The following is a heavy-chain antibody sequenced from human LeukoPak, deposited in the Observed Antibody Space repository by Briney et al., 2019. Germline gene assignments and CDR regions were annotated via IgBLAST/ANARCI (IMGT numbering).Heavy chain of an antibody. CDR3: AKDQSPPTYYYDSSGYPQYYGMDV. CDR2: ISYDGSNK. V-gene: IGHV3-30*18. J-gene: IGHJ6*02. CDR1: GFTFSSYG. Sequence: GGSLRLSCAASGFTFSSYGMHWVRQAPGKGLEWVAVISYDGSNKYYADSVKGRFTISRDNSKNTLYLQMNSLRAEDTAVYYCAKDQSPPTYYYDSSGYPQYYGMDVWGQGTTVTVSS. D-gene: IGHD3-22*01.